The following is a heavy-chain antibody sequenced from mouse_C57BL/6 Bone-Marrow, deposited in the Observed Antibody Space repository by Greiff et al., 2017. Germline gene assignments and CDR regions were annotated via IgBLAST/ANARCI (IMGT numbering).Heavy chain of an antibody. Sequence: EVQLQQSGAELVRPGASVKLSCTASGFNIKDDYMHWVKQRPEQGLEWIGWIDPENGDTEYDSKFQGKATITADTSSNTAYLQLSSLTSEDTAVYYCATGYYGSSFLAYWGQGTLVTVSA. CDR3: ATGYYGSSFLAY. D-gene: IGHD1-1*01. CDR1: GFNIKDDY. CDR2: IDPENGDT. V-gene: IGHV14-4*01. J-gene: IGHJ3*01.